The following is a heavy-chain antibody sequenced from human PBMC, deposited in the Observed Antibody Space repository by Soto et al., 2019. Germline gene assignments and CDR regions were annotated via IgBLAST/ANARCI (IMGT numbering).Heavy chain of an antibody. CDR2: ISSSSSYI. Sequence: PGGSLRLSCAASGFTFSHYGMNWVRQAPGKGLEWVSSISSSSSYIYYADSVKGRFTISRDNAKNSLYLQMNSLRAEDTAVYYCARDSEGGRFGELLLADAFDIWGQGTMVTVSS. CDR3: ARDSEGGRFGELLLADAFDI. V-gene: IGHV3-21*01. D-gene: IGHD3-10*01. J-gene: IGHJ3*02. CDR1: GFTFSHYG.